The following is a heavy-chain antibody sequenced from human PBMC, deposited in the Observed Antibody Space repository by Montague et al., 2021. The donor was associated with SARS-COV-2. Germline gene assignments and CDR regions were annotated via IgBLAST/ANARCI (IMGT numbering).Heavy chain of an antibody. J-gene: IGHJ3*02. CDR3: ARDTTRGYSYGYNAFDI. Sequence: SLRLSCAASGFTLSSYAMHWVRQAPGKGLEYVSAISSNGGSTYYANSVKGRFTISRDNSKDTLYLQMGSLRAEDMAVYYCARDTTRGYSYGYNAFDIWGQGTMVTVSS. CDR2: ISSNGGST. CDR1: GFTLSSYA. D-gene: IGHD5-18*01. V-gene: IGHV3-64*01.